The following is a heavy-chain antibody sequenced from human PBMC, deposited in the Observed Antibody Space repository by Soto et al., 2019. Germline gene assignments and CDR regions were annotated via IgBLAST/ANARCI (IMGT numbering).Heavy chain of an antibody. D-gene: IGHD1-26*01. CDR2: IWYDGSNK. CDR1: GFTFSSYG. CDR3: ARDWELLSIGAFDI. V-gene: IGHV3-33*01. J-gene: IGHJ3*02. Sequence: GGSLRLSCAASGFTFSSYGMHWVRQAPGKGLEWVAVIWYDGSNKYYADSLKGRFTISRDNSKNTLYLQMNSLRAEDTAAYYCARDWELLSIGAFDIWGQGTMVTVSS.